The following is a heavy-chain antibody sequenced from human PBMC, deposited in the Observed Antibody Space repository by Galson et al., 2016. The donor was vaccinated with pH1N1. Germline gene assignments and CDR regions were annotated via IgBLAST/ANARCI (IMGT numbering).Heavy chain of an antibody. CDR2: INPHSGGI. CDR3: ARSFHCTSGTGYRRKIDY. V-gene: IGHV1-2*02. D-gene: IGHD2-8*01. CDR1: GYTFSGYY. J-gene: IGHJ4*02. Sequence: SVKVSCKASGYTFSGYYINWLRQAPGQGLEWLGWINPHSGGINYAQEFQGRVTMTSDTSITTAFLELTRLTSDDTAIYYCARSFHCTSGTGYRRKIDYWGQGTLVTVSS.